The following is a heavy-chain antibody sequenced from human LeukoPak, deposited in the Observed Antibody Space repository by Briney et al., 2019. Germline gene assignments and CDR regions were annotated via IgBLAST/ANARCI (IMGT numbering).Heavy chain of an antibody. CDR3: ARNYSNYYYYYMDV. CDR1: GVSISSYY. Sequence: SETLSLTCTVSGVSISSYYWSWIRQPPGKGLEWIGYIYYSGSTNYNPSLKSRVTISVDTSKNQFSLKLSSVTAADTAVYYCARNYSNYYYYYMDVWGKGTTVTVSS. D-gene: IGHD4-11*01. CDR2: IYYSGST. J-gene: IGHJ6*03. V-gene: IGHV4-59*01.